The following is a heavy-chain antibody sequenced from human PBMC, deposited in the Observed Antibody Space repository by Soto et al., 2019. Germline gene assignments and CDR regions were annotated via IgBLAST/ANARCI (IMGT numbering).Heavy chain of an antibody. J-gene: IGHJ4*02. D-gene: IGHD1-26*01. Sequence: ASVKVSCKASGYTFSNFGINWVRQAPGQGLEWMGWITPYNGNANYAQKHQDRLTITTDTSTNTAYLELRSLRSDDTAVYFCARARMYSGAYHDYWGQGTLVTVSS. CDR3: ARARMYSGAYHDY. CDR1: GYTFSNFG. CDR2: ITPYNGNA. V-gene: IGHV1-18*04.